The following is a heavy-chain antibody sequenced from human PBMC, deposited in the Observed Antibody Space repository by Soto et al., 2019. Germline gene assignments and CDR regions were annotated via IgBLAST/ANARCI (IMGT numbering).Heavy chain of an antibody. CDR3: AKRPRALLTFDY. D-gene: IGHD1-26*01. CDR2: LSDTVSTI. V-gene: IGHV3-23*01. J-gene: IGHJ4*02. Sequence: GGSLRPSCAASGFIFSNYVMSWVRQPPEKGLEWVASLSDTVSTIYYADSVKGRFTISRDNSKNTLYLQTKSLRAEDTAIYYCAKRPRALLTFDYWGQGTLVTVSS. CDR1: GFIFSNYV.